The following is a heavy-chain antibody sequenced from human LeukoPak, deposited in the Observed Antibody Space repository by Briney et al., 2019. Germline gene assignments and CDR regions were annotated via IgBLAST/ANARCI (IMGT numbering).Heavy chain of an antibody. CDR1: GFTFSSSP. V-gene: IGHV3-23*01. J-gene: IGHJ4*02. CDR3: AKLEVLAYGSGSYSGY. CDR2: ISGRGGDT. Sequence: PGGSLRLSCAASGFTFSSSPMSWVRQAPGEGLEWVSAISGRGGDTYYADSVKGRFTISRDNSKNTLFLQMNSLRAEDTAVYYCAKLEVLAYGSGSYSGYWGQGTLVTVSS. D-gene: IGHD3-10*01.